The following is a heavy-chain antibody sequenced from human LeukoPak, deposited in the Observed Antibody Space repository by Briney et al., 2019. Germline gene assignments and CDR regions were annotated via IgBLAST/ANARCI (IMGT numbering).Heavy chain of an antibody. D-gene: IGHD4-11*01. V-gene: IGHV3-21*01. CDR3: AKPYSNYEYYYYYYMDV. CDR2: ISSSSSYI. CDR1: GFTFSSYS. J-gene: IGHJ6*03. Sequence: GGSLRLSCAASGFTFSSYSMNWVRQAPGKGLEWVSSISSSSSYIYYADPVKGRFTISRDNSKNTLYLQMNSLRAEDTAVYYCAKPYSNYEYYYYYYMDVWGKGTTVTVSS.